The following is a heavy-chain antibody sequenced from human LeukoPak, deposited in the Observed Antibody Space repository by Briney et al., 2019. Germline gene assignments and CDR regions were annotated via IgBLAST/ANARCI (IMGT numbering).Heavy chain of an antibody. V-gene: IGHV3-30*07. CDR2: ISYDGSNK. J-gene: IGHJ3*02. CDR1: GFTFSSYA. Sequence: GRSLRLSCAASGFTFSSYAMHWVRQAPGKGLEWVAVISYDGSNKFYADSVKGRFTISRDNSKNTLFLQMNSLRAEDTAVYYCAKRDNNDYYSGLHVFDIWGQGTMVTV. CDR3: AKRDNNDYYSGLHVFDI. D-gene: IGHD3-22*01.